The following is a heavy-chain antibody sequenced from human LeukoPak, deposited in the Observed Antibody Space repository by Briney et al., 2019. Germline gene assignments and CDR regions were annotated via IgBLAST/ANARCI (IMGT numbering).Heavy chain of an antibody. J-gene: IGHJ4*02. CDR2: IYYTGNT. V-gene: IGHV4-39*01. CDR3: ARQTGSGLFTLP. Sequence: SETLSLTCTVSGVSISSSNPYWGWIRQPPGKGLEWIGSIYYTGNTYYNASLKSRVTISIDTSKNQISLRLTSVTATDTAMYYCARQTGSGLFTLPGGQGTLVTVSS. CDR1: GVSISSSNPY. D-gene: IGHD3/OR15-3a*01.